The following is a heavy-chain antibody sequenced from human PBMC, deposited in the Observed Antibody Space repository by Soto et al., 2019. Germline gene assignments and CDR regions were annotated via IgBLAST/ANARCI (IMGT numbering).Heavy chain of an antibody. V-gene: IGHV1-46*01. D-gene: IGHD3-3*01. CDR2: INPSGGST. CDR1: GYTFTSYY. CDR3: ARDRARLNWSGYYFAPAPQVG. Sequence: GASVKVSCTASGYTFTSYYMHWVRQAPGQGLEWMGIINPSGGSTSYAQKFQGRVTMTRDTSTSTAYMELRSLRSDDTAVYYCARDRARLNWSGYYFAPAPQVGWGQGTLVTVSS. J-gene: IGHJ4*02.